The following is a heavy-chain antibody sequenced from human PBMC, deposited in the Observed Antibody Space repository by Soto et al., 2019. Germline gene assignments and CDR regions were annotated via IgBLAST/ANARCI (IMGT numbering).Heavy chain of an antibody. D-gene: IGHD1-26*01. CDR1: GFTFSSYA. V-gene: IGHV3-64*01. CDR2: ISSNGGST. Sequence: EVQLVESGGGLVQPGGSLRLSCAASGFTFSSYAMHWVRQAPGKGLEYVSAISSNGGSTYYANSVKGRFTISGDNSKNALYLQMGSLRAEDMAVDYCARDGLGGRYCMDGWGQGTRVTVSS. CDR3: ARDGLGGRYCMDG. J-gene: IGHJ6*01.